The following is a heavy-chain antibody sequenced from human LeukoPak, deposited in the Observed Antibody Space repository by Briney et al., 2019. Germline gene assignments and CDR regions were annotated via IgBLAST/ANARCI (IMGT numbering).Heavy chain of an antibody. Sequence: GGSLRLSCAASGFTFSSYWMSWVRQAPGKGLEWVANLKQDGSEKYYVDSVKGRFTISRDNAKNSLYLQMNSLRAEDTAVYYCARAYCGGDCYSNYFDYWGQGTLVTVSS. CDR2: LKQDGSEK. V-gene: IGHV3-7*01. J-gene: IGHJ4*02. CDR3: ARAYCGGDCYSNYFDY. D-gene: IGHD2-21*02. CDR1: GFTFSSYW.